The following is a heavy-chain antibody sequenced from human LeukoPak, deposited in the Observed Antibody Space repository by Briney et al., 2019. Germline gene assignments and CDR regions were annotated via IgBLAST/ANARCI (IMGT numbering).Heavy chain of an antibody. CDR1: GYTFTGYY. Sequence: ASVKVSXKASGYTFTGYYMHWVRQAPGQGLEWMGWINPNSGGTNYAQKFQGRVTMTRDTSISTAYMELSRLRSDDTAVYYCARDHCSSTSCYSNWFDPWGQGTLVTVSS. V-gene: IGHV1-2*02. CDR3: ARDHCSSTSCYSNWFDP. J-gene: IGHJ5*02. CDR2: INPNSGGT. D-gene: IGHD2-2*01.